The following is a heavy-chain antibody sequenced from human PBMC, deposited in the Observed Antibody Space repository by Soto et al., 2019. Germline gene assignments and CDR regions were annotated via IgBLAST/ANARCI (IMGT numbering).Heavy chain of an antibody. CDR2: IYYSGST. Sequence: SETLSLTCTVSGGSISSGGYYWSWIRQHPGKGLEWIGYIYYSGSTYYNPSLKSRVTISVDTSKNQFSLKLSSVTAAATAVYYGARIFTGYDLPGNCGMDVWGQGTTVTVAS. V-gene: IGHV4-31*03. CDR1: GGSISSGGYY. CDR3: ARIFTGYDLPGNCGMDV. J-gene: IGHJ6*02. D-gene: IGHD5-12*01.